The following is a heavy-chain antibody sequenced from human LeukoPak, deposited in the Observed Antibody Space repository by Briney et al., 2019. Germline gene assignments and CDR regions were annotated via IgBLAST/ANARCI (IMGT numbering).Heavy chain of an antibody. V-gene: IGHV4-59*03. CDR2: VYTDGAT. Sequence: SETLSLTCTVSGGSISGYYWSWVRQPPGKGLVWIGYVYTDGATIYNPSLKSRVTMSVDTSKNQFSLRLSSVTAADTAVYYCAGQDYYDSTGHFRGRGFDIWGQGTMVTVSS. D-gene: IGHD3-22*01. CDR3: AGQDYYDSTGHFRGRGFDI. CDR1: GGSISGYY. J-gene: IGHJ3*02.